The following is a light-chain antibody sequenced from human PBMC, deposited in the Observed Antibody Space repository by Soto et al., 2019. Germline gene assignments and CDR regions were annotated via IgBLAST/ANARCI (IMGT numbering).Light chain of an antibody. CDR3: HQYGDYLWT. CDR1: QSITKNY. CDR2: GAS. J-gene: IGKJ1*01. Sequence: ENVLTQPTGTLYLSQGERATLACRASQSITKNYLAWYQQKHGQSPRLLVFGASSRATGIPDRFSGSGSWTDFTLTITRLEPEDCAVYDFHQYGDYLWTLGQGAKVEIK. V-gene: IGKV3-20*01.